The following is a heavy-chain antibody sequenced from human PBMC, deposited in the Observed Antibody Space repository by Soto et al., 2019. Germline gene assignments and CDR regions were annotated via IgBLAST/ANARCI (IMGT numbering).Heavy chain of an antibody. J-gene: IGHJ6*02. V-gene: IGHV1-69*12. CDR2: IIPIFGTA. Sequence: QVQLVQSGAEVKKPGSSVKVSCKASGGTFSSYAISWVRQAPGQGLEWMGGIIPIFGTADYAQKFQGRVTITADESTTTAYMELSSLRSEDTAVYYGATQGLPNYYYYGMDVWGQGTTVTVSS. CDR3: ATQGLPNYYYYGMDV. CDR1: GGTFSSYA. D-gene: IGHD5-18*01.